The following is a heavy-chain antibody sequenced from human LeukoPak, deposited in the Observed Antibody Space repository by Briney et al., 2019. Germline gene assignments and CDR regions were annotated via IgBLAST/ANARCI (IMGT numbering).Heavy chain of an antibody. J-gene: IGHJ4*02. CDR2: IKQDGSEK. Sequence: GGSLRLSCAASGFTFSSYAMSWVRQAPGKGLEWVANIKQDGSEKYYVDSVKGRFTISRDNAKNSLYLQMNSLRAEDTAVYYCARDSRGSGYSNFDYWGQGTLVTVSS. CDR1: GFTFSSYA. V-gene: IGHV3-7*01. D-gene: IGHD3-22*01. CDR3: ARDSRGSGYSNFDY.